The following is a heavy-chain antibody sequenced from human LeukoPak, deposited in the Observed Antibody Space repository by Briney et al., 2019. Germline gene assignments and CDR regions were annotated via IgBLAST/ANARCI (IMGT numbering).Heavy chain of an antibody. CDR2: IWFDGSNQ. CDR3: ARAIGSWGYNNLDY. V-gene: IGHV3-33*01. Sequence: PGGSLRLSCAASGFTFSSNGMHWVRQAPGKGLHWVAVIWFDGSNQYYADSVMGRFTISRDNSKNTLYLQMNGLRAEDTGLYYCARAIGSWGYNNLDYWGQGTLVTVSS. CDR1: GFTFSSNG. D-gene: IGHD5-24*01. J-gene: IGHJ4*02.